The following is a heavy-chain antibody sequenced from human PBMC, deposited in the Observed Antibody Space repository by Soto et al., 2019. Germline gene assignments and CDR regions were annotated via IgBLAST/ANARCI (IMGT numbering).Heavy chain of an antibody. CDR2: MYNTGST. J-gene: IGHJ6*02. CDR1: GGSISSSSYY. D-gene: IGHD2-21*02. CDR3: ARDLWGYCGTDCYPLDV. Sequence: SETLSLTCTASGGSISSSSYYWGWIRQPPGKGLEWIGYMYNTGSTVYNPSFKSRVTISVDTSKNQFSLKLNSVTAADTAVYYCARDLWGYCGTDCYPLDVWGQGTTVTVS. V-gene: IGHV4-61*01.